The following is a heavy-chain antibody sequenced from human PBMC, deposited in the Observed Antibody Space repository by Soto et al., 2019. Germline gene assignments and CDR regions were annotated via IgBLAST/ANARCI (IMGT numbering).Heavy chain of an antibody. CDR2: FYPGDSET. V-gene: IGHV5-51*01. Sequence: GESLRVSWQGSGYTFNNFWIAWVRRTPGKGLEWMGIFYPGDSETIYSPSFQGQVTFSADRSISTAYLQWNSLKASDTAIYYCARLDTYLTHPLAYWGQGTLVTASS. D-gene: IGHD2-21*01. CDR3: ARLDTYLTHPLAY. CDR1: GYTFNNFW. J-gene: IGHJ4*02.